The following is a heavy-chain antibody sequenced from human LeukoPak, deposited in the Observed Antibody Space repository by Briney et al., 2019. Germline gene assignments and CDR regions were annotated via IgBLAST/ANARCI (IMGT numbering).Heavy chain of an antibody. J-gene: IGHJ3*02. Sequence: SETLSLTCSVSGRPISSYYWRWIPQPPEKGVEGSGYIYYSENTNYNPSLKSRVTISVDTPKNQFSLKLSSVTAADTAVYYCARRVTETTWVAFDIWGQGTMVTVSS. V-gene: IGHV4-59*01. CDR1: GRPISSYY. CDR3: ARRVTETTWVAFDI. D-gene: IGHD4-23*01. CDR2: IYYSENT.